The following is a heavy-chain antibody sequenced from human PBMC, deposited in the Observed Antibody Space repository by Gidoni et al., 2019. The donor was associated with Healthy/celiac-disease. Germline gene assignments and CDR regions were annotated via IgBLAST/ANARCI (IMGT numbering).Heavy chain of an antibody. J-gene: IGHJ6*02. D-gene: IGHD3-3*01. CDR2: INPNSGGT. CDR3: AKGRLEWLPSPHYYGMDV. Sequence: QVQLVQSGAEVKKPGASVKVSCTASGYTFTGYYMHWVRQAPGQGLEWMGWINPNSGGTNYAQKFQGRVTMTRDTSISTAYMELSRLRSDDTAVYYCAKGRLEWLPSPHYYGMDVWGQGTTVTVSS. V-gene: IGHV1-2*02. CDR1: GYTFTGYY.